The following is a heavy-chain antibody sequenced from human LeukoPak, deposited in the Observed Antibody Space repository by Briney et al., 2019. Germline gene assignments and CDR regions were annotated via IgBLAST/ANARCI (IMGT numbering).Heavy chain of an antibody. J-gene: IGHJ3*01. Sequence: GGSLRLSCLPSRLTFFDHELHSVRQTPGARVEGVSLSGHDGSTYYGDSVRGRFTVSRDISTSYLYLEMSNLRTEDTALYHCASQTKYYYGSAGSYWGDFDLWGQGTMVTVSS. D-gene: IGHD3-10*01. V-gene: IGHV3-43*02. CDR1: RLTFFDHE. CDR2: SGHDGST. CDR3: ASQTKYYYGSAGSYWGDFDL.